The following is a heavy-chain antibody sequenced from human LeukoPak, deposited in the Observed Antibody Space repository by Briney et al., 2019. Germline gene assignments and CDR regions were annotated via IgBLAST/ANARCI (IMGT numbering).Heavy chain of an antibody. CDR2: ISSSSSTI. J-gene: IGHJ4*02. CDR1: GFAFSSYS. V-gene: IGHV3-48*01. Sequence: PGGSLRLSCAASGFAFSSYSMNWVRQAPGKGLEWVSYISSSSSTIYYADSVKGRFTISRDNAKNSLYLQMNSLRAEDTAVYYCARDSDYWGQGTLVTVSS. CDR3: ARDSDY.